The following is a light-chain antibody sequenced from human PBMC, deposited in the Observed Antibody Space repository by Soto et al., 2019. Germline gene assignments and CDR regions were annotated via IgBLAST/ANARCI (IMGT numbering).Light chain of an antibody. CDR1: QSVSST. V-gene: IGKV3-15*01. CDR3: QQYHDWPPA. Sequence: EIVMTQSPATLSVSPGESASLSCRASQSVSSTVAWYQQKPGQAPSLLIYGASTRANGIPARFSGSRSGTEVTLTISSLQSEDFALYYCQQYHDWPPAFGQGTKVEL. CDR2: GAS. J-gene: IGKJ1*01.